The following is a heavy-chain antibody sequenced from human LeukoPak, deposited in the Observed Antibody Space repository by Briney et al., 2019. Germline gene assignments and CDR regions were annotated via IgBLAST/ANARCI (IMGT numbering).Heavy chain of an antibody. J-gene: IGHJ4*02. V-gene: IGHV3-23*01. CDR2: ISGSGGST. CDR3: GKAFQLLWFGESHAPPEYFDS. D-gene: IGHD3-10*01. CDR1: GFTFSSYA. Sequence: GGSLRLSCAASGFTFSSYAMSWVRQAPGKGLEWVSAISGSGGSTYYADSVKGRFTISRDNSKNTLYLQMNSLRAEDTAVYYCGKAFQLLWFGESHAPPEYFDSWGQGTLVTVS.